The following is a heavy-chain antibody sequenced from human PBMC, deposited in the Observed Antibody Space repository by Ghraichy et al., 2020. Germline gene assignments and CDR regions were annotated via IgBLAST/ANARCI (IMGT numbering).Heavy chain of an antibody. CDR1: GFTFSSYG. J-gene: IGHJ4*02. V-gene: IGHV3-33*01. CDR2: IWYDGSNK. CDR3: ARDPTLVGDGAFSDY. D-gene: IGHD1-26*01. Sequence: GGSLRLSCVASGFTFSSYGMHWVRQAPGKGLEWVAVIWYDGSNKYYADSVKGRFTISRDNSKNTLYLQMNSLRAEDTAVYYCARDPTLVGDGAFSDYWGQGTLVTVSS.